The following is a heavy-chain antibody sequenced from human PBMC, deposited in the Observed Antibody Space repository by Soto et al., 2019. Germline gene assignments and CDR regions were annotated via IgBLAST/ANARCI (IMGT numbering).Heavy chain of an antibody. CDR1: GYTFTSYG. D-gene: IGHD3-16*01. Sequence: QVQLVQSGAEVKKPGASVKVSCKASGYTFTSYGIRWVRQAPGQGLEWRGWISAYNGNTNYAQKLQGRVTMTRDTSTSTDYMELRSLRADDTAVDYCERDAQGGFLHYWGQGTLVTVSS. CDR3: ERDAQGGFLHY. V-gene: IGHV1-18*01. J-gene: IGHJ4*02. CDR2: ISAYNGNT.